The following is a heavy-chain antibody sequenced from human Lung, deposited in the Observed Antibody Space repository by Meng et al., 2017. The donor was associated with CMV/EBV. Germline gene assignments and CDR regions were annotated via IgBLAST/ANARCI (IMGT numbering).Heavy chain of an antibody. D-gene: IGHD2-21*01. V-gene: IGHV3-7*01. CDR2: IKEDGSGQ. CDR3: VRYANSQYGMDV. CDR1: GFTFTTFW. Sequence: GGSXRLXCAASGFTFTTFWMTWVRQAPGKGLEWVANIKEDGSGQWYVDSVKGRFTISRDNAKKSVYLQMNSLRAEDTAVYYCVRYANSQYGMDVWAQGTTVNGAS. J-gene: IGHJ6*02.